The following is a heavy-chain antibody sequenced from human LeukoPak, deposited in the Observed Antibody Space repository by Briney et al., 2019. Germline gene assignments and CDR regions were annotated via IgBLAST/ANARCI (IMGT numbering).Heavy chain of an antibody. V-gene: IGHV3-48*01. CDR1: GFTFNTYT. Sequence: GGSLRLSCAASGFTFNTYTMNWVRQAPGKGLEWVSYISGSSGIIDYADSVRGRFTISRDNAKNSLYLQMNSLRAEDTAVYYCAREGGGLTVAGRRGIDYWGQGSLVIVSS. CDR2: ISGSSGII. CDR3: AREGGGLTVAGRRGIDY. J-gene: IGHJ4*02. D-gene: IGHD6-19*01.